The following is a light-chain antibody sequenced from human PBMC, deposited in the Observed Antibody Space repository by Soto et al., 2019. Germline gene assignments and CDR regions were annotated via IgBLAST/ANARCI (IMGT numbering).Light chain of an antibody. J-gene: IGKJ3*01. V-gene: IGKV3-20*01. CDR2: RIS. Sequence: EIVLTQSPGTLSLSPGESATLSCRASQSFTGTYLAWYQQKPGQAPRLLIYRISNRATGIPDRFSGSGSGTDFTLTISRLEPEDFAVYYCHQYGDSPFTFGPGTKVDI. CDR3: HQYGDSPFT. CDR1: QSFTGTY.